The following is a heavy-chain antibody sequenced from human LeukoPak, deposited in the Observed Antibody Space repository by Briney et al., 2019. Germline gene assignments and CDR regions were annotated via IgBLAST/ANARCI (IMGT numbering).Heavy chain of an antibody. Sequence: GASVKVSCKASGYTFTGYYMHWVRQAPGQGLEWMGWINPNSGGTNYAQKFQGWVTMTRDTSISTAYMEPSRLRSDDTAVYYCATGYCSGGSCYGDAFDIWGQGTMVTVSS. CDR3: ATGYCSGGSCYGDAFDI. J-gene: IGHJ3*02. D-gene: IGHD2-15*01. CDR2: INPNSGGT. V-gene: IGHV1-2*04. CDR1: GYTFTGYY.